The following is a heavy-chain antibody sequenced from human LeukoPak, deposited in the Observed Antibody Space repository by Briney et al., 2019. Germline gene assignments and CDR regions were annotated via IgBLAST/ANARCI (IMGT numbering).Heavy chain of an antibody. Sequence: GGSLRLSRAASGFTFDDYAMHWVRQAPGKGLEWVSGISWNSGSIGYADSVKGRFTISRDNAKNSLYLQMNSLRAEDTALYYCAKGNYFFDYWGQGTLVTVSS. CDR3: AKGNYFFDY. CDR1: GFTFDDYA. J-gene: IGHJ4*02. V-gene: IGHV3-9*01. CDR2: ISWNSGSI.